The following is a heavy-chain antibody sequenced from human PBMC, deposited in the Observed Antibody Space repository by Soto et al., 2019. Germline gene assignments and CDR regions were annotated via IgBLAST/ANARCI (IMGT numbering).Heavy chain of an antibody. Sequence: ASVKVSCKASGYTFTSYAMHWVRPAPGQRLEWMGWINAGNGNTKYSQKFQGRVTITRDTSASTAYMELSSLRSEDTAVYYCARDLVQIKEDYYDSSGYPDYWGQGTLVTVSS. J-gene: IGHJ4*02. V-gene: IGHV1-3*01. CDR3: ARDLVQIKEDYYDSSGYPDY. CDR2: INAGNGNT. CDR1: GYTFTSYA. D-gene: IGHD3-22*01.